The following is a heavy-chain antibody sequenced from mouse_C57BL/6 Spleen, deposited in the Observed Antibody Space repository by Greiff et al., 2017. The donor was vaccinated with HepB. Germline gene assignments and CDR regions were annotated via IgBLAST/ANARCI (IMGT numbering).Heavy chain of an antibody. CDR1: GYTFTDYE. J-gene: IGHJ1*03. CDR2: IDPETGGT. D-gene: IGHD1-1*01. V-gene: IGHV1-15*01. CDR3: TREDYYGSSYRYFDV. Sequence: QVQLKESGAELVRPGASVTLSCKASGYTFTDYEMHWVKQTPVHGLEWIGAIDPETGGTAYNQKFKGKAILTADKSSSTAYMELRSLTSEDSAVYYCTREDYYGSSYRYFDVWGTGTTVTVSS.